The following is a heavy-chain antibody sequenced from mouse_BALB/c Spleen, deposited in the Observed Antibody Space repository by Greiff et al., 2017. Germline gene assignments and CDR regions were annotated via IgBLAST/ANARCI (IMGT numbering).Heavy chain of an antibody. CDR3: ARSGISTTGEYYAMDY. CDR1: GYSFTGYY. D-gene: IGHD1-1*01. Sequence: LVKTGASVKISCKASGYSFTGYYMHWVKQSHGKSLAWIGYISCYNGATSYNQKFKGKATFTVDTSSSTAYMQFNSLTSEDSAVYYCARSGISTTGEYYAMDYWGQGTSVTVSA. CDR2: ISCYNGAT. V-gene: IGHV1S34*01. J-gene: IGHJ4*01.